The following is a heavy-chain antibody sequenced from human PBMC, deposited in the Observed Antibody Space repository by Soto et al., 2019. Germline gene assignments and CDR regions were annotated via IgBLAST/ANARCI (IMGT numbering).Heavy chain of an antibody. J-gene: IGHJ3*02. Sequence: QVQLQESGPGLVKPSQTLSLTCNVSGASISSVDYYWTWIRQPPGKGLEWIGCIYHSETPYYSSSHQVRVTISVDTSKNQLSLRLNSVTAADTAVYYCARAGYFYDSSGYYFDAFDIWGQGTMVTVSS. CDR3: ARAGYFYDSSGYYFDAFDI. D-gene: IGHD3-22*01. V-gene: IGHV4-30-4*01. CDR2: IYHSETP. CDR1: GASISSVDYY.